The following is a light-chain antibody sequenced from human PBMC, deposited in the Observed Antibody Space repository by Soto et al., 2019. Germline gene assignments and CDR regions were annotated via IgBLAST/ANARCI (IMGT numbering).Light chain of an antibody. J-gene: IGLJ1*01. CDR1: SSDIRAYNY. CDR2: EVT. CDR3: SSHGGANNFYL. V-gene: IGLV2-8*01. Sequence: QSALTQPPSASGSPGQSVAISCTGTSSDIRAYNYVSWYQQHPGKVPKLIIYEVTNRPSGVPDRFSASKSGNTASLTVSGLQAEDEADYYCSSHGGANNFYLFGTGTKLTVL.